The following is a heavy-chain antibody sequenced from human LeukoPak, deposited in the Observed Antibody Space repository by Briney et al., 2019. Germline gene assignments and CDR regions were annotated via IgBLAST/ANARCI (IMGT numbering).Heavy chain of an antibody. CDR3: ARVGARYYDSSGYYYLSY. D-gene: IGHD3-22*01. V-gene: IGHV3-7*01. CDR1: GLTFSSYW. Sequence: GGSLRLSCAASGLTFSSYWMSWVRQAPGKGLEWVANIKQDGSEKYYVDSVKGRFTISRDNAKNSLYLQMNSLRAEDTAVYYCARVGARYYDSSGYYYLSYWGQGTLVTVSS. CDR2: IKQDGSEK. J-gene: IGHJ4*02.